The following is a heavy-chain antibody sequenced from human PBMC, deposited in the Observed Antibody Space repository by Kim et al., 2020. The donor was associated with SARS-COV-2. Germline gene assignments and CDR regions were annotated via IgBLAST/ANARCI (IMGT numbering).Heavy chain of an antibody. V-gene: IGHV1-18*01. CDR3: ARTIYGDPRGY. J-gene: IGHJ4*02. Sequence: TNYAQELQGRVTMTTDTSTSTAYMELRSLRSDDAAVYYCARTIYGDPRGYWGQGTLVTVSS. D-gene: IGHD4-17*01. CDR2: T.